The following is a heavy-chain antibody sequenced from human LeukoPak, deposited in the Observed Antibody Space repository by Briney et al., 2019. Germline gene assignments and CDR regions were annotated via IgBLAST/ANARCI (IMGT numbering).Heavy chain of an antibody. J-gene: IGHJ4*02. CDR2: IYYSGST. V-gene: IGHV4-30-2*03. D-gene: IGHD6-13*01. CDR1: GGSISSGGYY. CDR3: ARRDNPSSSWYSALSPVDY. Sequence: PSETLSLTCTVSGGSISSGGYYWSWIRQPPGKGLEWIGYIYYSGSTYYNPSLKSRVTISVDTSKNQFSLKLSSVTAADTAVYYCARRDNPSSSWYSALSPVDYWGQGTLVTVSS.